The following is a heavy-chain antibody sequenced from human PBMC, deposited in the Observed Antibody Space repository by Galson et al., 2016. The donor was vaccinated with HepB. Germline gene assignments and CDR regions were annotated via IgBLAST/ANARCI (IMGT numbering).Heavy chain of an antibody. CDR2: IYYIGNT. Sequence: SETLSLTCTVSNGSISTYYWSWIRQPPGKRLEWIGQIYYIGNTNYNPSLKSRVTISVDTSKNQLSLKLTSVTAADTAVYYCARGLGSGRPNDPFDPWGQGTLVTVSS. CDR3: ARGLGSGRPNDPFDP. J-gene: IGHJ5*02. V-gene: IGHV4-59*08. CDR1: NGSISTYY. D-gene: IGHD3-10*01.